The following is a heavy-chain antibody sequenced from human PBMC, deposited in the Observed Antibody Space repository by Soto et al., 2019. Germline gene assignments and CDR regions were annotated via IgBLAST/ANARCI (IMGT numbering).Heavy chain of an antibody. D-gene: IGHD1-26*01. V-gene: IGHV3-30*14. Sequence: GGSLRLSCAASGFTFSSYAMHWVRQAPGKGLEWVAVISYDGSNKYYADSVKGRFTISRDNSKNTLYLQMNSLRAEDTAVYYCAKGNSGSPYGAFDYWGQGTQVTVSS. CDR3: AKGNSGSPYGAFDY. J-gene: IGHJ4*02. CDR1: GFTFSSYA. CDR2: ISYDGSNK.